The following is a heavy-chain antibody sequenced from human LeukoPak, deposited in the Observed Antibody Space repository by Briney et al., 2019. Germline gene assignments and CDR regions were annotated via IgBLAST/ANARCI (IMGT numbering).Heavy chain of an antibody. CDR2: INEDGSDK. V-gene: IGHV3-7*01. D-gene: IGHD4-17*01. CDR1: EFSVGSNY. J-gene: IGHJ4*02. CDR3: ARDAAYGYDRFDY. Sequence: PGGSLRLSCAASEFSVGSNYMTWVRQAPGKGLEWLANINEDGSDKNYVVALKGRFTISRDNAEKSLYLQMNSLRAEDTAIYYCARDAAYGYDRFDYWGQGTQVTVSS.